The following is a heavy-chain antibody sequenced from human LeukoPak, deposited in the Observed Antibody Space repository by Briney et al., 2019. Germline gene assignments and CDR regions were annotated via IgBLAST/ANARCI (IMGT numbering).Heavy chain of an antibody. Sequence: ASVKVSCKASGYTFTGYYMHWVRQAPGQGLEWMGWINPNSGGTNYAQKFQGRVTMTRDTSISTAYMELSRLRSDDTAVYYCARILVVPAGAPHHYYYYYMDVWGKGTTVTVSS. CDR2: INPNSGGT. V-gene: IGHV1-2*02. CDR1: GYTFTGYY. J-gene: IGHJ6*03. CDR3: ARILVVPAGAPHHYYYYYMDV. D-gene: IGHD2-2*01.